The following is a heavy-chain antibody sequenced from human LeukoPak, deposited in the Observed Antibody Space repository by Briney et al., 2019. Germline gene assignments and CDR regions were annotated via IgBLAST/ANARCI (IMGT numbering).Heavy chain of an antibody. CDR2: ISYDGSNK. Sequence: PGRSLRLSCAASGFTLSSYAMRWVRQAPGKGLEWVAVISYDGSNKYYADSVKGRFTISRDNSKNTLYLQMNSLRAEDTAVYYCARGRDGYNPDYWGQGTLVTVSS. J-gene: IGHJ4*02. CDR1: GFTLSSYA. D-gene: IGHD5-24*01. CDR3: ARGRDGYNPDY. V-gene: IGHV3-30-3*01.